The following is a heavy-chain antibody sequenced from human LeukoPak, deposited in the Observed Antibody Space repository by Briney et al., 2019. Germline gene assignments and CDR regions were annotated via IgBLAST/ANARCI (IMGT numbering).Heavy chain of an antibody. Sequence: ASVKVSCKASGYTFTSHYMHWVRQAPGQGLEWMGLINPSGSSTLYAQKFQGRVTITRNTSISTAYMELSSLRSEDTAVYYCARARNYYYYMDVWGKGTTVTVSS. CDR3: ARARNYYYYMDV. CDR2: INPSGSST. CDR1: GYTFTSHY. J-gene: IGHJ6*03. V-gene: IGHV1-46*01.